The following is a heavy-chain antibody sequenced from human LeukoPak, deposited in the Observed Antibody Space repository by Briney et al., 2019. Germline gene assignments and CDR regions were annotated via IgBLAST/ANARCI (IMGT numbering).Heavy chain of an antibody. CDR2: ISYDGSNK. Sequence: GRSLRLSWAASGFTFSSYGMHWVRQAPGKGLEWVAVISYDGSNKYYADSVKGRFTISRDNSKNTLYLQMNSLRAEDTAVYYCAKDVESYFDYWGQGTLVTVSS. CDR3: AKDVESYFDY. V-gene: IGHV3-30*18. CDR1: GFTFSSYG. J-gene: IGHJ4*02.